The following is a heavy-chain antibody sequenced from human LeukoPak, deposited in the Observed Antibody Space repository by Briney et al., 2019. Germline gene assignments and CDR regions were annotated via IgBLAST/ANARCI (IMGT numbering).Heavy chain of an antibody. CDR3: ARGVGWSGSKWYAFDI. J-gene: IGHJ3*02. Sequence: ASVKVSCKASGYTFTGYYMHWVRQAPGQGLEWMGWINPNSGGTNYAQKFQGRVTMTRDTSISTAYMELSRLRSDDTAVYYCARGVGWSGSKWYAFDIWGQGTMVTVSS. V-gene: IGHV1-2*02. CDR1: GYTFTGYY. D-gene: IGHD6-19*01. CDR2: INPNSGGT.